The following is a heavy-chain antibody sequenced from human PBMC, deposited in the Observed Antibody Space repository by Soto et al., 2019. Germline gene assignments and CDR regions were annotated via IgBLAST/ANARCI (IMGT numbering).Heavy chain of an antibody. Sequence: EVQLVESGGGLVKPGGSLRFSGEASGLTFISYSLNWVRQAPGKGLEWVSSISSSSSYIYYADSVKGRFTISRDNAKNSLYLQMNSLRAEDTAVYYCARVGGQLVPGFDYWGQGTLVTVSS. CDR1: GLTFISYS. V-gene: IGHV3-21*01. J-gene: IGHJ4*02. CDR2: ISSSSSYI. CDR3: ARVGGQLVPGFDY. D-gene: IGHD6-6*01.